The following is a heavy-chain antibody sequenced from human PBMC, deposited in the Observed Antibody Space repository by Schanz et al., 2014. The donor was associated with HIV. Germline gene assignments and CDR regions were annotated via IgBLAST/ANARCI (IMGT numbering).Heavy chain of an antibody. D-gene: IGHD3-10*01. J-gene: IGHJ4*02. V-gene: IGHV3-7*03. Sequence: EVQLLESGGGLEQPGGSLRLSCAASGFNFNNYAMTWVRQAPGKGLEWVALIYYDGTNKYYTDSVKGRFTISRDNARTSLYLQMNSLRAEDTAVYYCARVFGRTYGWPDYWGQGTLVTVSS. CDR1: GFNFNNYA. CDR2: IYYDGTNK. CDR3: ARVFGRTYGWPDY.